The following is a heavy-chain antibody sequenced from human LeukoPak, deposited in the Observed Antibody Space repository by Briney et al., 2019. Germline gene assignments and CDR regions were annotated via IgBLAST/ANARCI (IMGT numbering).Heavy chain of an antibody. D-gene: IGHD7-27*01. V-gene: IGHV3-23*01. CDR2: ISGSGGGGNT. J-gene: IGHJ4*02. CDR1: GFTFSSYA. CDR3: AKLTWGPELYFDC. Sequence: GGSLRLSCAASGFTFSSYAMSWVRQAPGKGVEWVSAISGSGGGGNTYYADSVKGRFTISRDNAKNTLYLQMNSVRGEDTAIYYCAKLTWGPELYFDCWGQGTLVTVSS.